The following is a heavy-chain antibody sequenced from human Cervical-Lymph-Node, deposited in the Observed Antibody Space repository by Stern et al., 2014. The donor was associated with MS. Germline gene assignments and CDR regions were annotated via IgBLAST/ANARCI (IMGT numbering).Heavy chain of an antibody. CDR1: GGTFSTYA. D-gene: IGHD6-19*01. CDR2: IIPVFGIA. J-gene: IGHJ6*02. V-gene: IGHV1-69*01. CDR3: ARVNEGTAVEDYYYGLDV. Sequence: VQLVESGAEVRKPGSSVKVSCKASGGTFSTYAINWVRQAPGQGLEWMGWIIPVFGIANYAQDFQGRVTITADAATRTGYMELSNLRTNDTAVYYGARVNEGTAVEDYYYGLDVWGQGTTVTVSS.